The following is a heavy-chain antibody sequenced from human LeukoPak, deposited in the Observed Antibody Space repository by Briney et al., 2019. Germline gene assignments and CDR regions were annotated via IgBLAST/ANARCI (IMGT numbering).Heavy chain of an antibody. J-gene: IGHJ4*02. Sequence: PGGSLRLSCAASGFTFSSYWMSWVRQAPGKGLEWVANIKQDGSVKYYVDSVKGRFTISRDNAKNSLYLQMNSLRAEDTAVYYCARSYRRWDQRFDYWGQGTLVTVSS. CDR3: ARSYRRWDQRFDY. CDR2: IKQDGSVK. V-gene: IGHV3-7*01. CDR1: GFTFSSYW. D-gene: IGHD1-26*01.